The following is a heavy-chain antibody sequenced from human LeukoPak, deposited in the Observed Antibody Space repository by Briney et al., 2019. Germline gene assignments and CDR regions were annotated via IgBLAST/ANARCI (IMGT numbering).Heavy chain of an antibody. CDR3: AREPTTVIASFDY. J-gene: IGHJ4*02. CDR1: GFTFSNYS. Sequence: GGSLRLSCAASGFTFSNYSMNWVRQAPGKGLEWVSYISSSSSTIYYADSVKGRFTISRDNAKNSLYLQMNSLRAEDTAVYYCAREPTTVIASFDYWGQGTLVTVSS. CDR2: ISSSSSTI. D-gene: IGHD4-17*01. V-gene: IGHV3-48*01.